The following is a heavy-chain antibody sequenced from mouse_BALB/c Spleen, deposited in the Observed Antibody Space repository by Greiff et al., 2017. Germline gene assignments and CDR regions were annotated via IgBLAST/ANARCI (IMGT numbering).Heavy chain of an antibody. CDR1: GFSLTSYG. CDR3: ARDPGGYDGYPFAY. J-gene: IGHJ3*01. CDR2: IWAGGST. D-gene: IGHD2-3*01. V-gene: IGHV2-9*02. Sequence: VQLVESGPGLVAPSQSLSITCTVSGFSLTSYGVHWVRQPPGKGLEWLGVIWAGGSTNYNSALMSRLSISKDNSKSQVFLKMNSLQTDDTAMYYCARDPGGYDGYPFAYWGQGTLVTVSA.